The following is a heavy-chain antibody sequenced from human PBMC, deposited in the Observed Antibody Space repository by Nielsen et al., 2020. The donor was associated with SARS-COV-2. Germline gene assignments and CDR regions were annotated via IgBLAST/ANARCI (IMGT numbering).Heavy chain of an antibody. CDR2: ISWNSGSI. D-gene: IGHD6-19*01. CDR3: AKDIEQWLLVDGYRRFDP. CDR1: GFTFDDYA. Sequence: GGSLRLSCAASGFTFDDYAMHWVRQAAGNGLEWVSGISWNSGSIGYADSVKGRFTISRDNAKNSLYLQMNSLRAEDTALYYCAKDIEQWLLVDGYRRFDPWGQGTLVTVSS. J-gene: IGHJ5*02. V-gene: IGHV3-9*01.